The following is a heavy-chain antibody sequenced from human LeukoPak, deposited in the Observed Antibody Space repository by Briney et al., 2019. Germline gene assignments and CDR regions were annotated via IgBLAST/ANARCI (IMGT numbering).Heavy chain of an antibody. CDR2: IFHSGST. V-gene: IGHV4-39*01. CDR3: ARGGPSPAAATWSYYYYYMDV. D-gene: IGHD6-13*01. Sequence: PSETLSLTCTVSGGSITSSSYYWVWIRQPPGKGLEWIGSIFHSGSTYYNASLKSRVTISVDTSRNQFSLKLSSVTAADTAVYYCARGGPSPAAATWSYYYYYMDVWGKGTTVTVSS. J-gene: IGHJ6*03. CDR1: GGSITSSSYY.